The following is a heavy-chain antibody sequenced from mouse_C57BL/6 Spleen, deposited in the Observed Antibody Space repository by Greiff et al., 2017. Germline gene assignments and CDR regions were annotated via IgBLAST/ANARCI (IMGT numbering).Heavy chain of an antibody. CDR1: GFTFSSYG. D-gene: IGHD4-1*01. J-gene: IGHJ2*01. Sequence: EVHLVESGGDLVKPGGSLKLSCAASGFTFSSYGMSWVRQTPDKRLEWVATISSGGSYTYYPDSVKGRFTISRDNAKNTLYLQMSSLKSEDTAMYYCARPSGTGLDYWGQGTTLTVSS. CDR2: ISSGGSYT. V-gene: IGHV5-6*01. CDR3: ARPSGTGLDY.